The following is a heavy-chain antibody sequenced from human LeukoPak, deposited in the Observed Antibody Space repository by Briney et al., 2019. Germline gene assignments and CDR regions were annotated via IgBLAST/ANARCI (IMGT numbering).Heavy chain of an antibody. J-gene: IGHJ6*03. CDR2: INHSGST. CDR1: GGSFSGYY. V-gene: IGHV4-34*01. D-gene: IGHD3-22*01. Sequence: PPETLSLTCAVYGGSFSGYYWSWIRQPPGKGLEWIGEINHSGSTNYNPSLKSRVTISVDTSKNQFSLKLSSVTAADTAVYYCARAANYYDSSGYYSYYYYYYMDVWGKGTTVTISS. CDR3: ARAANYYDSSGYYSYYYYYYMDV.